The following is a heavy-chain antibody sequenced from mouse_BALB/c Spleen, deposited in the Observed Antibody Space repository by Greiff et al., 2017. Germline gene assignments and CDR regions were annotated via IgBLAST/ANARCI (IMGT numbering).Heavy chain of an antibody. V-gene: IGHV5-9-4*01. D-gene: IGHD6-5*01. Sequence: EVQLVESGGGLVKPGGSLKLSCAASGFTFSSYAMSWVRQSPEKRLEWVAEISSGGSYTYYPDTVTGRFTISRDNAKNTLYLEMSSLRSEDTAMNYCARDRTLSYAMDYWGQGTSVTVSS. CDR3: ARDRTLSYAMDY. CDR1: GFTFSSYA. CDR2: ISSGGSYT. J-gene: IGHJ4*01.